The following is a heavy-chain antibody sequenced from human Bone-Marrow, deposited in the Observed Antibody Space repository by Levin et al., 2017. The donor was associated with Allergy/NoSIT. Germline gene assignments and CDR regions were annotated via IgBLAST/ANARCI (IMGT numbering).Heavy chain of an antibody. Sequence: GESLKISCKASGYTFTGYYMHWVRQAPGQGLEWMGRINPNSGGTNYAQKFQGRVTMTRDTSISTAYMELSRLRSDDTAVYYCLVWVKGIAVAGDVDYWGQGTLVTVSS. J-gene: IGHJ4*02. CDR2: INPNSGGT. CDR3: LVWVKGIAVAGDVDY. CDR1: GYTFTGYY. V-gene: IGHV1-2*06. D-gene: IGHD6-19*01.